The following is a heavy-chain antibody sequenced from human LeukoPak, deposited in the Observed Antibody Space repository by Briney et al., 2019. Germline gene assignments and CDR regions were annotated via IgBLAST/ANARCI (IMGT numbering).Heavy chain of an antibody. Sequence: ASVKVSCKASGYTFSSYHIHWVRQAPGQGLEWMGWINTNTGNPTYAQGFTGRFVFSLDTSVSTAYLQISSLKAEDTAVYYCARDDSIVVVPAAGDYWGQGTLVTVSS. CDR1: GYTFSSYH. J-gene: IGHJ4*02. CDR2: INTNTGNP. CDR3: ARDDSIVVVPAAGDY. V-gene: IGHV7-4-1*02. D-gene: IGHD2-2*01.